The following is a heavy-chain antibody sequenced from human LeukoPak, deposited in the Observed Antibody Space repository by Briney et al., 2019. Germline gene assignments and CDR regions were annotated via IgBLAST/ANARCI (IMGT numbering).Heavy chain of an antibody. J-gene: IGHJ5*02. CDR1: GGSISSGDYY. CDR3: ARGLVPDYDFWSGYSGWFDP. Sequence: SETLSLTCTVSGGSISSGDYYWSWIRQPPGKGLEWIGYIYYSGSTYHNPSLKSRVTISVDTSKNQFSLKLSSVTAADTAVYYCARGLVPDYDFWSGYSGWFDPWGQGTLVTVSS. V-gene: IGHV4-30-4*02. D-gene: IGHD3-3*01. CDR2: IYYSGST.